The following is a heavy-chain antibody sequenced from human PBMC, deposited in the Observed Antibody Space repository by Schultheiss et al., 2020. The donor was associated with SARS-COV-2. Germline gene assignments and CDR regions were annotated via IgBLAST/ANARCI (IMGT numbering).Heavy chain of an antibody. J-gene: IGHJ5*02. V-gene: IGHV2-26*01. D-gene: IGHD3-10*01. Sequence: SGPTLVKPTETLTLTCTVSGFSLKNGTMGVSWIRQPPGKALEWLAHVFSNDEKSYSTSLKSRLTISKDTSKSQVVLIMTNMDPVDTATYFCARAGSSWTGGRFGELTGRGWFDPWGQGSLVTVSS. CDR3: ARAGSSWTGGRFGELTGRGWFDP. CDR2: VFSNDEK. CDR1: GFSLKNGTMG.